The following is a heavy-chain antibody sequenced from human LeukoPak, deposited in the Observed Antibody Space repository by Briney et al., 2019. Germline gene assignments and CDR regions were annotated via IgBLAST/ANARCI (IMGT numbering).Heavy chain of an antibody. Sequence: PGGSLRLSCAASGFTFSSYSMNWVRQAPGKGLEWVSSISSSSSYIYYADSVKGRFTISRDNAKNSLYLQMNSLRAEDTAVYYCARDKSGSLLGYYYGMDVWGQGTTVTVSS. V-gene: IGHV3-21*01. J-gene: IGHJ6*02. CDR3: ARDKSGSLLGYYYGMDV. CDR1: GFTFSSYS. CDR2: ISSSSSYI. D-gene: IGHD1-26*01.